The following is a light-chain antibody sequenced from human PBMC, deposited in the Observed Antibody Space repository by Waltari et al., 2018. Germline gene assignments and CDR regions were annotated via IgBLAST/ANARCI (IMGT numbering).Light chain of an antibody. V-gene: IGLV3-1*01. CDR1: RLGDKY. CDR3: QAWDSNTVV. J-gene: IGLJ2*01. Sequence: SYELTQPPSVSVSPGQTASLTCSGDRLGDKYAYWYQPKPGQSPVRVIYQDSRRSSGIPERFSGSNSGNTATLTISGSQAMDEADYYCQAWDSNTVVFGGGTKLTVL. CDR2: QDS.